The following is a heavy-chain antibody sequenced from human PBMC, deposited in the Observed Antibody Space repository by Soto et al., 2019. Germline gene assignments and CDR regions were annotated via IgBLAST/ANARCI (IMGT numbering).Heavy chain of an antibody. D-gene: IGHD3-22*01. CDR2: IGGSGGGT. CDR1: GFTFSIYA. J-gene: IGHJ4*02. Sequence: VQLLESGGGLVHPGGSLRLSCAASGFTFSIYAMSWVRQAPGKGLEWVSTIGGSGGGTSYADIVRGRFTISRDNSQNTLYLHMNSLRAEDTAVYYCAKDAPGSCWLSDYWGQGTLVPVSS. V-gene: IGHV3-23*01. CDR3: AKDAPGSCWLSDY.